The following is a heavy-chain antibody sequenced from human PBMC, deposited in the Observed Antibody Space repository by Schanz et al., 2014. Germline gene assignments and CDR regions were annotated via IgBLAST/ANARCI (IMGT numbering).Heavy chain of an antibody. V-gene: IGHV3-23*01. D-gene: IGHD2-15*01. CDR2: ISHSGGSK. CDR1: GFTFNSYA. CDR3: AKGMGYCSGGTCYDYYYYGLDV. Sequence: DVQLLESGGGLVQPGGSLRLSCAASGFTFNSYAMTWVRQAPGKGLEWVSSISHSGGSKYYADSVKGRFTISRDNSENTLYLQMNSQSADDTAVFYCAKGMGYCSGGTCYDYYYYGLDVWGQGTTVTVSS. J-gene: IGHJ6*02.